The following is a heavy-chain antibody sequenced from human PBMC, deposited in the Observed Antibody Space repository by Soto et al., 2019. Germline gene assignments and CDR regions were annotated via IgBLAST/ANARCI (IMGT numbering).Heavy chain of an antibody. CDR2: IKQDGSEK. CDR3: ASHPYSSSWYS. J-gene: IGHJ4*02. V-gene: IGHV3-7*02. Sequence: EVQLVESGGGLVQPGGSLRLSCAASGFTFSSYWMSWVRQAPGKGLEWVANIKQDGSEKYYVDSVKGRFTISRDNAKNLLYLQMNSLRAEDTAVYYCASHPYSSSWYSWGQGTLVTVSS. CDR1: GFTFSSYW. D-gene: IGHD6-13*01.